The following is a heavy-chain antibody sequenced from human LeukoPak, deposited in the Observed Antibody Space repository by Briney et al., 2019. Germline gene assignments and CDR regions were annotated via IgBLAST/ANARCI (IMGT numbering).Heavy chain of an antibody. J-gene: IGHJ5*02. Sequence: SETLSLTCAVYGGSFSGYYWSWISQPPGKGLEWIGQMNHSGSTNYNPSLKSRVTISVDTSKNQFSLKLSSVTAADTAVYYCARRRFREVRGVIVRKPNWFDPWGQGTLVTVSS. CDR1: GGSFSGYY. D-gene: IGHD3-10*01. CDR3: ARRRFREVRGVIVRKPNWFDP. CDR2: MNHSGST. V-gene: IGHV4-34*01.